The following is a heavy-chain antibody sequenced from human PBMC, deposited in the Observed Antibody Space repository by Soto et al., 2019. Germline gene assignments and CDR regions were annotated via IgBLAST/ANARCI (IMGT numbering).Heavy chain of an antibody. CDR2: IIPIFGTA. CDR1: GGTFSSYA. J-gene: IGHJ6*02. Sequence: SVKVSCKASGGTFSSYAISWVRQAPGQGLEWMGGIIPIFGTANYAQKFQGRVTITADESTSTAYMELSSLRSEDTAVYYCARDLVDTAMVAYYYYGMDVWGQGTTVTVS. CDR3: ARDLVDTAMVAYYYYGMDV. D-gene: IGHD5-18*01. V-gene: IGHV1-69*13.